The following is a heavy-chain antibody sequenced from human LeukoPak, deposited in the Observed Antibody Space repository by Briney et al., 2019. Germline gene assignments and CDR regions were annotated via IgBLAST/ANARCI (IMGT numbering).Heavy chain of an antibody. CDR3: ARTSVYDSRGGPIWWFVP. J-gene: IGHJ5*02. D-gene: IGHD3-22*01. Sequence: SETLSLTCTLSGASISSYYGSWIRQPAGQGLECIGRIYTCGSTNYNPSLKSRVTMSVDTSKNQFSLKLSSVTAADTAVYYCARTSVYDSRGGPIWWFVPWGQRTLVTVSS. V-gene: IGHV4-4*07. CDR2: IYTCGST. CDR1: GASISSYY.